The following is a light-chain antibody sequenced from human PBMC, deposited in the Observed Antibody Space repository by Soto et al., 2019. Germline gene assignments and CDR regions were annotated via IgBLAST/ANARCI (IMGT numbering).Light chain of an antibody. J-gene: IGKJ2*01. CDR1: QSVSSN. Sequence: EIVMTQSPATLSVYPGGRPNLSCRASQSVSSNLAWYQQKPGQAPRLLIYGASTRATGIPARFSGSGSGTEFTLTISSLQSEDFAVYYCQQYNNWPLYTFGQGTKLEIK. CDR3: QQYNNWPLYT. V-gene: IGKV3-15*01. CDR2: GAS.